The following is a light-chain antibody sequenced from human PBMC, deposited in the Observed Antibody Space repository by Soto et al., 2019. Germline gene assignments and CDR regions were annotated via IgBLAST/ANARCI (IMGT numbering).Light chain of an antibody. CDR3: SSYTSSSTLV. CDR2: EVS. V-gene: IGLV2-14*01. J-gene: IGLJ2*01. Sequence: QSALTQPASVSGAPGQSSTISCTGTSSDVGGYNYVSWDQHHPGKAPKHMIYEVSNRPSGVSNRFSGSKSGNTASLTISGLQAEDEADYYCSSYTSSSTLVFGGGTQLTVL. CDR1: SSDVGGYNY.